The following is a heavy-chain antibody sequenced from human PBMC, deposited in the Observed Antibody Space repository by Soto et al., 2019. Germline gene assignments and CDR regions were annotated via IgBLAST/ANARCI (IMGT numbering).Heavy chain of an antibody. CDR1: GFTLSSYG. J-gene: IGHJ4*02. CDR2: ISSDGSNK. D-gene: IGHD3-22*01. CDR3: VGGYYVGDY. Sequence: QVQLVESGGGVVQPGRSLRLSCAASGFTLSSYGMHWVRQAPGKGLEWVAVISSDGSNKYYADSVKGRFTISRDNSKNTLYLPTNSLRPEDPAVYYCVGGYYVGDYWGQGTLVTVSS. V-gene: IGHV3-30*03.